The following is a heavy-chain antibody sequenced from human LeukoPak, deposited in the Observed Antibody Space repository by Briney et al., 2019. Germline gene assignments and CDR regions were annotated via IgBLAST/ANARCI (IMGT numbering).Heavy chain of an antibody. J-gene: IGHJ4*02. Sequence: PGGSLRLSCAASGFTISTYWMSWARQAPGKGLEWVANANQEGSEKYYVDSVKGRFTISKDNAKNSLYLQMNSLRAEDTAVYYCARDPKWLDYWGQGTLVTVSS. CDR1: GFTISTYW. V-gene: IGHV3-7*01. CDR2: ANQEGSEK. D-gene: IGHD5-12*01. CDR3: ARDPKWLDY.